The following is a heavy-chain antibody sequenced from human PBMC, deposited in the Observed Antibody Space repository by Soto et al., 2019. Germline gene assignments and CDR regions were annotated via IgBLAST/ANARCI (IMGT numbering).Heavy chain of an antibody. CDR2: IYYSGST. V-gene: IGHV4-31*03. CDR1: GGSISSGGYY. J-gene: IGHJ6*02. CDR3: AKDLKIKHGYDSSGYYYYYGMDV. Sequence: SETLSLTCTVSGGSISSGGYYWSWIRQHPGKGLEWIGYIYYSGSTYYNPSLKSRVTISVDTSKNQFSLKLSSVTAEDTALYYCAKDLKIKHGYDSSGYYYYYGMDVWGQGTTVTVSS. D-gene: IGHD3-22*01.